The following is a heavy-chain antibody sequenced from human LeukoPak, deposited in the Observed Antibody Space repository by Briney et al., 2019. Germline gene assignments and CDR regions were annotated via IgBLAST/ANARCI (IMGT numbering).Heavy chain of an antibody. CDR3: ARRPEGTWFDP. CDR2: NYCSDSYT. D-gene: IGHD1-1*01. V-gene: IGHV5-10-1*01. Sequence: GESLKISCKGSGYSFTSNWISWVRQIPGKGLEWMGRNYCSDSYTNYSPSFQGHVTISADKSISTAYLQWSSLKASDTAMYYCARRPEGTWFDPWGQGTLVTVSS. J-gene: IGHJ5*02. CDR1: GYSFTSNW.